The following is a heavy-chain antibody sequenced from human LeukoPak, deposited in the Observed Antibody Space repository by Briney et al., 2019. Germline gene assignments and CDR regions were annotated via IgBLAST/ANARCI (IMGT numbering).Heavy chain of an antibody. CDR2: MSYGGRT. Sequence: SETLSLTCTVSGASISSTTDYWGWIRQPPGKGLEWIGSMSYGGRTYYKPSLKGRVAISADTSKNQFSLKLNSVTAADTAVYYCARGFPQYNGYDQHWGQGALVTFSS. V-gene: IGHV4-39*07. CDR3: ARGFPQYNGYDQH. D-gene: IGHD5-12*01. CDR1: GASISSTTDY. J-gene: IGHJ1*01.